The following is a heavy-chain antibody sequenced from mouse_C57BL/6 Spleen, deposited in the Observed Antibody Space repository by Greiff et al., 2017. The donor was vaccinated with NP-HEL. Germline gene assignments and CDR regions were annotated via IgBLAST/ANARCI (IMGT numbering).Heavy chain of an antibody. CDR1: GFNIKNTY. V-gene: IGHV14-3*01. CDR3: ALTTVVATGGWYCDV. CDR2: IDPANGNT. Sequence: VQLQQSVAELVRPGASVKLSCTASGFNIKNTYMHWVKQRPEQGLEWIGRIDPANGNTKYAPKFQGKATITADTSSNTAYLQLSSLTSEDTAIYYCALTTVVATGGWYCDVWGTGTTVTVSS. D-gene: IGHD1-1*01. J-gene: IGHJ1*03.